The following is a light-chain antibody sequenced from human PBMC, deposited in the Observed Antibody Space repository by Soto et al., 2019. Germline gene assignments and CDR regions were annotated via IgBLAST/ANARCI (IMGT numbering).Light chain of an antibody. CDR2: GAS. J-gene: IGKJ5*01. CDR1: QNISRS. CDR3: QQYDNWPIT. V-gene: IGKV3-15*01. Sequence: EIVFTQSPGTLSLSPGERATLSCRASQNISRSLAWYQQKTGQAPRLFSYGASTRATAIPPRFSGSGSGTEFTLTISSLQPEDFAVYYCQQYDNWPITFGQGTRLEIK.